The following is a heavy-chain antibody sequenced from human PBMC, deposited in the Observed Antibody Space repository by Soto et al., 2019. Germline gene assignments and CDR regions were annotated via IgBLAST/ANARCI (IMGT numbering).Heavy chain of an antibody. CDR2: MNPNSGNT. Sequence: ASVKVSCKASGYTFTCCSLHWLQQAPGQGLEWMGWMNPNSGNTGYAQKFQGRVTMTRNTSISTAYMELSSLISEDTAVYYCARSYYYYYMDVWGKGTTVTVSS. J-gene: IGHJ6*03. CDR3: ARSYYYYYMDV. V-gene: IGHV1-8*02. CDR1: GYTFTCCS.